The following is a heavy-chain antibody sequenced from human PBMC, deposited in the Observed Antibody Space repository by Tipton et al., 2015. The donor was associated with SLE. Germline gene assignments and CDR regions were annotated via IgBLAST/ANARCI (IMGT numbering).Heavy chain of an antibody. CDR1: GFAFRTYA. J-gene: IGHJ4*02. CDR2: IYSGGTT. D-gene: IGHD3-3*01. V-gene: IGHV3-66*02. CDR3: ARGNFGKYYFDY. Sequence: SLRLSCAASGFAFRTYAMSWVRQTPGKGLEWVSIIYSGGTTYYADSVKGRFTISRANSKNTLYLQMNSLRGDDTAVHYCARGNFGKYYFDYWGQGTLVTVSS.